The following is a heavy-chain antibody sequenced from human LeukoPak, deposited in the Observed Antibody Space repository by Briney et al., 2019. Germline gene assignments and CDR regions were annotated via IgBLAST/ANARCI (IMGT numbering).Heavy chain of an antibody. D-gene: IGHD3-22*01. Sequence: ASVKVSCKASGYTFTSYYMHWVRQAPGQGLEWMGIINPSGGSTSYAQKFQGRVTMTRDTSTSTVYMELSSLRSEDTAVYYCARDRLTMIVVANAFDIWGQGTMVTVSS. CDR1: GYTFTSYY. CDR3: ARDRLTMIVVANAFDI. V-gene: IGHV1-46*01. J-gene: IGHJ3*02. CDR2: INPSGGST.